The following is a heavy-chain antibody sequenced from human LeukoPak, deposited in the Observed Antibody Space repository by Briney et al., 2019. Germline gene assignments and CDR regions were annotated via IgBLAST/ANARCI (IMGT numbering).Heavy chain of an antibody. Sequence: GGSLRLSCAASGFSFGTYAMHWVRQAPGKGLEWVALILYDGSLENTADSVRGRFIISRDNSKNTLFLQMNSLRIEDTAVYYCARGAILGGYNLIGDWGQGTLVTVSS. CDR3: ARGAILGGYNLIGD. V-gene: IGHV3-30*04. D-gene: IGHD1-26*01. CDR2: ILYDGSLE. CDR1: GFSFGTYA. J-gene: IGHJ4*02.